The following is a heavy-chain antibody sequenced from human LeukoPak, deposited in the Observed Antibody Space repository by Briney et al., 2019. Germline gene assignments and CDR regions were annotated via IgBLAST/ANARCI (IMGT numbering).Heavy chain of an antibody. CDR1: NGSISGSSYY. V-gene: IGHV4-39*01. J-gene: IGHJ4*02. D-gene: IGHD3-10*01. Sequence: PSETLSLTCTVSNGSISGSSYYWGWIRQPPGKGLEWIGSIYCRGSTYYNPSLKSRVTISVDTSKNQFSLKLSSVTAADTAVYYCARQEFGIGELLYFDYWGQGTLVTVSS. CDR2: IYCRGST. CDR3: ARQEFGIGELLYFDY.